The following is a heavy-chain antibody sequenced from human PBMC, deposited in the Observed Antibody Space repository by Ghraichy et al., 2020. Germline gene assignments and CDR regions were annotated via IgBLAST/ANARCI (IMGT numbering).Heavy chain of an antibody. CDR2: IYYTGDS. Sequence: SQTLSLTCTVSGGSIGNNYWSWFRQPPGRGLDWIGSIYYTGDSTYSPSLKGRLTMSLDTSKNQLLLTLTSLTAADAAVYFCARNRPDDGFDVWGQGTLVTVSS. D-gene: IGHD1-14*01. J-gene: IGHJ3*01. CDR1: GGSIGNNY. CDR3: ARNRPDDGFDV. V-gene: IGHV4-59*01.